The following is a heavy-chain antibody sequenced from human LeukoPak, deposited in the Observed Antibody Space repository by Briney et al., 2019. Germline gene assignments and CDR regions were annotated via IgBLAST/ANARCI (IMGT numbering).Heavy chain of an antibody. J-gene: IGHJ4*02. CDR2: ISAYNGNT. V-gene: IGHV1-18*01. CDR1: GYTFTSYG. CDR3: ARDRTQIAAAGNADY. Sequence: ASVKVSCKASGYTFTSYGISWVRQAPGQGLEWMGWISAYNGNTNYAQKLQGRVTMTTDTSTSTAYMELRSLRSDDTAVYYCARDRTQIAAAGNADYWGQGTLVAVFS. D-gene: IGHD6-13*01.